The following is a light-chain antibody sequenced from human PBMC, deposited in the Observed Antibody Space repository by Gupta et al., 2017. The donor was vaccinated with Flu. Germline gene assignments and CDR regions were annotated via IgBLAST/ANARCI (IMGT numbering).Light chain of an antibody. CDR3: QQYENLPIT. Sequence: DIQMTQSPSSLSASVGDRVTITCQASQDITNFLNWYQHKPGKVPNLLIYDASNWEAGVPSRFSGRGSGTHFTLTISSLQPEDIGTYYCQQYENLPITFGQGTRLDIK. CDR1: QDITNF. V-gene: IGKV1-33*01. J-gene: IGKJ5*01. CDR2: DAS.